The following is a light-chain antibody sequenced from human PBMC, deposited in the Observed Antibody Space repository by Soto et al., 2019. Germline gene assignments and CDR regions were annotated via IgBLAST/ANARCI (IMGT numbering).Light chain of an antibody. CDR3: QQYSSSPPIT. J-gene: IGKJ5*01. CDR2: GAS. Sequence: TVLTQSPETVSFSPWEGATLCCRASQSVTNSYLAWYQQKPGQAPRLLIYGASSRATGIPDRFSGSGSETDFTLTISRLEPEDFAVYYCQQYSSSPPITFGQGTRLEIK. CDR1: QSVTNSY. V-gene: IGKV3-20*01.